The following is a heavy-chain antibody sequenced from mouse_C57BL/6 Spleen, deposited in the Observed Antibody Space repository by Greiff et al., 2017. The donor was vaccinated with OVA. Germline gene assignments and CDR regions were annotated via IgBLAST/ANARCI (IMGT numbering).Heavy chain of an antibody. Sequence: QVQLKESGPELVKPGASVKISCKASGYAFSSSWMNWVKQRPGKGLEWIGRIYPGDGDTNYNGKFKGKATLTADKSSSTAYMQLSSLTSEDSAVHFGAGGRSLYYFDYWGQGTTLTVSS. CDR1: GYAFSSSW. V-gene: IGHV1-82*01. CDR2: IYPGDGDT. J-gene: IGHJ2*01. CDR3: AGGRSLYYFDY.